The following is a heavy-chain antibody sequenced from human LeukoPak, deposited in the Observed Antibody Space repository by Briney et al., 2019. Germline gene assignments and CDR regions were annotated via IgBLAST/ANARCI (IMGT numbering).Heavy chain of an antibody. CDR3: ARAAWVYGGNYVDY. Sequence: GGSLRLSCAASGFTFSRYSMNWVRQAPGKGLEWVSSISSSSSYIYYADSVKGRFTISRDNAKNSLYLQMNSLRAEDTAVYYCARAAWVYGGNYVDYWGQGTLVTVSS. V-gene: IGHV3-21*01. D-gene: IGHD4-23*01. J-gene: IGHJ4*02. CDR2: ISSSSSYI. CDR1: GFTFSRYS.